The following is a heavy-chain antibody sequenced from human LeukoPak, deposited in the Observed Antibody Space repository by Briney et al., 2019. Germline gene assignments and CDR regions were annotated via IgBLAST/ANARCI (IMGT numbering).Heavy chain of an antibody. D-gene: IGHD3-22*01. CDR3: ARDHHRRLYDSQARDTFDI. V-gene: IGHV3-7*01. CDR1: EFTFSSFW. J-gene: IGHJ3*02. Sequence: GGSLRLSCAASEFTFSSFWMSWVRQAPGKGLEWVASIKQDGSEKYYVDSVKGRFTISRDNAKNSLYLQMNSLRVEDSAVYYCARDHHRRLYDSQARDTFDIWGQGTMVTVSS. CDR2: IKQDGSEK.